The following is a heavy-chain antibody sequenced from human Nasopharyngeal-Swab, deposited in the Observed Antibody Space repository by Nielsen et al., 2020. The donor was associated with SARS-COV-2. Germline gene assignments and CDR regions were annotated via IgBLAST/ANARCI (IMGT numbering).Heavy chain of an antibody. Sequence: SGPTLVKPTRTLTLTCTFSGFLLSTSGVGVGWIRQPPGKALEWLALIYWDDDKRYSPSLKSRLTITKDTSKNQVVLTMTNMDPVDTATYYCARQGDYDILTGYGYWGQGTLVTVSS. V-gene: IGHV2-5*02. CDR1: GFLLSTSGVG. CDR3: ARQGDYDILTGYGY. D-gene: IGHD3-9*01. J-gene: IGHJ4*02. CDR2: IYWDDDK.